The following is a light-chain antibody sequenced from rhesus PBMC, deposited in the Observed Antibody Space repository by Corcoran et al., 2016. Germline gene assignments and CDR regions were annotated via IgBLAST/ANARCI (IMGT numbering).Light chain of an antibody. CDR3: LQQNRYPWA. CDR1: QGLCSY. CDR2: AAS. V-gene: IGKV1-28*01. Sequence: DIQMTQSPSSLSASVGDTVTIPCRASQGLCSYLNCFQQKPGKAPKLLIYAASSLEIGVPSRSSGSGSGTEFTLTISSLQPEDFAAYYCLQQNRYPWACGQGTKVEIK. J-gene: IGKJ1*01.